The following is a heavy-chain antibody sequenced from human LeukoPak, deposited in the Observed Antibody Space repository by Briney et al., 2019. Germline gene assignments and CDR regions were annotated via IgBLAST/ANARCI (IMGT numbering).Heavy chain of an antibody. CDR1: GFTVSTYY. V-gene: IGHV3-53*01. J-gene: IGHJ4*02. CDR2: IYSGGST. CDR3: ARGLGYCTSTTCLLPFDY. D-gene: IGHD2-2*01. Sequence: GSLRLSCAASGFTVSTYYMTWVRQAPGKGLECVSVIYSGGSTYYADSVKGRFTVPRDNSKNTLYLQMNSLRAEDTAMYYCARGLGYCTSTTCLLPFDYWGQGTLVTVSS.